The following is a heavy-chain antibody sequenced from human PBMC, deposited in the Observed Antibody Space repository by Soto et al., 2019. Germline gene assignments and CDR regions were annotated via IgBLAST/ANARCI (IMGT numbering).Heavy chain of an antibody. J-gene: IGHJ6*02. CDR1: EDTFTRYV. Sequence: QVQLVQSGAEVKKPGASVKVSCKASEDTFTRYVIHWVRQAPGQRLEWMGWINAGNGNTKYSQNFQGRVTITRDASASTAYMELSSLRSQDTAVYYRATSTIDTSTWKQYFYGMDVWGQGSTVTVSS. CDR2: INAGNGNT. V-gene: IGHV1-3*01. D-gene: IGHD6-13*01. CDR3: ATSTIDTSTWKQYFYGMDV.